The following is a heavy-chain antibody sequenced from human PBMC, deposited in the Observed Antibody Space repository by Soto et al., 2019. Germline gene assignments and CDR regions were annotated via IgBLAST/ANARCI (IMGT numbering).Heavy chain of an antibody. CDR3: AKAHYYDSTGYYRYFDY. D-gene: IGHD3-22*01. V-gene: IGHV3-23*01. CDR2: IGPSGTST. Sequence: GGSLRLSCAASGITFSSYAMSWVRQAPGKGLEWVSVIGPSGTSTFYTDSVKGRFTISRDNSKNTMYLQMNSLRAEDTAIYYCAKAHYYDSTGYYRYFDYWGLGTLVTV. J-gene: IGHJ4*02. CDR1: GITFSSYA.